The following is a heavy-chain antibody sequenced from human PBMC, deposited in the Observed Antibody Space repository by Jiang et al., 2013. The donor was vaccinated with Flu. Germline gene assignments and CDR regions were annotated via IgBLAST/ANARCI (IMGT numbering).Heavy chain of an antibody. CDR3: ARVPGLPFFDL. V-gene: IGHV1-2*06. D-gene: IGHD2-8*02. CDR2: INPINGGT. J-gene: IGHJ4*02. Sequence: GAEVKKPGASVKVSCKASGYNFAGYYIHWVRQAPGQGLEWMGQINPINGGTNYAQRFQGRVTMTTDTSISTAYLGLSLLRSDDTAAYYCARVPGLPFFDLWGQGTLVSVSS. CDR1: GYNFAGYY.